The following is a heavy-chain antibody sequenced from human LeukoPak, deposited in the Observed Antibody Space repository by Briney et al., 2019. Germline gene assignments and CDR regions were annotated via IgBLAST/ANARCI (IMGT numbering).Heavy chain of an antibody. D-gene: IGHD3-22*01. Sequence: GASVKVSCKASGGTFSRYVFNWVRQAPGQGLEWMGGIIPMLGEAYYAQSFQGRVTVSADKSTSTVYMELRSLRSEDTAVYYCATKYYHDTGDYFGPEFDPWGQGSLVTVSS. J-gene: IGHJ5*02. CDR3: ATKYYHDTGDYFGPEFDP. V-gene: IGHV1-69*06. CDR2: IIPMLGEA. CDR1: GGTFSRYV.